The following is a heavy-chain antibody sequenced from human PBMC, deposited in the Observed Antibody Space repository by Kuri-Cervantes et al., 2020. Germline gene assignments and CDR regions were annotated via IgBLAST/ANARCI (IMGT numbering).Heavy chain of an antibody. D-gene: IGHD3-22*01. CDR1: GFTFSSYG. Sequence: GESLKISCAASGFTFSSYGMHWVRQAPGKGLEWVAVISYDGGNKYYLDSVKGRFTISRDNSKNTLYLQMNSPRAEDTAVYHCAKDLYYYDSGGYSPTDVWGQGTTVTVSS. CDR3: AKDLYYYDSGGYSPTDV. CDR2: ISYDGGNK. V-gene: IGHV3-30*18. J-gene: IGHJ6*02.